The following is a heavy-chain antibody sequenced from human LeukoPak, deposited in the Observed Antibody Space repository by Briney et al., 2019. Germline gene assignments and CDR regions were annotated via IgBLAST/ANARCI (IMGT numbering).Heavy chain of an antibody. CDR1: GGSISSSNW. D-gene: IGHD1-26*01. J-gene: IGHJ4*02. CDR2: IYHSGST. V-gene: IGHV4-4*02. Sequence: SETLSLTCAVSGGSISSSNWWSWVRQPPGKGLEWIGEIYHSGSTNYNPSLKSRVTISVDKSKNQFSLKLSSVTAADTAVYYCASLRERSYYARGFDYWGQGTLVTVSS. CDR3: ASLRERSYYARGFDY.